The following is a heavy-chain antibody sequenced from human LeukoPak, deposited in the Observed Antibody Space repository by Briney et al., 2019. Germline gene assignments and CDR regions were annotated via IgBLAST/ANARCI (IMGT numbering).Heavy chain of an antibody. D-gene: IGHD3-10*01. CDR1: GGSINSYY. J-gene: IGHJ4*02. V-gene: IGHV4-4*07. CDR3: ARTSARGAQFDY. CDR2: IYSSGST. Sequence: SETLSLTCSVSGGSINSYYWSWIRQPAGKGLEWIGRIYSSGSTNYSPSLKTRVTMSMDTSKNQFSLNLTTVTAADTAVYYCARTSARGAQFDYWGQGTLVTVSS.